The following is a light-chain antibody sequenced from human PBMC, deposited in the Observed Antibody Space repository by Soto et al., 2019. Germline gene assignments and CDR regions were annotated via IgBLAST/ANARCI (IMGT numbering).Light chain of an antibody. Sequence: LLTQSPATLSLSPGKIATLSCVASQSVRSSHLAWYQQMPGQAPRLLIFGASNRATGIPDRFSGSGSGTDFTLSISRLEPEDFAVYYCQQYSSSPLTFGGGTKVDIK. V-gene: IGKV3-20*01. J-gene: IGKJ4*01. CDR1: QSVRSSH. CDR3: QQYSSSPLT. CDR2: GAS.